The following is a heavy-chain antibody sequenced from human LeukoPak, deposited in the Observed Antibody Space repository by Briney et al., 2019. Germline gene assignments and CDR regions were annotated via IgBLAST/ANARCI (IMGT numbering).Heavy chain of an antibody. CDR1: GGSISSYY. CDR2: IYYSGSN. CDR3: ARVACSSASCPKRGTFDY. Sequence: SDTLSLTCTVSGGSISSYYWNWIRQPPGQGLEWIGYIYYSGSNNYNPSLESRVTISVHTSRNQFSLNLTSVTAADTAIYYCARVACSSASCPKRGTFDYWGQGTLVTVSS. J-gene: IGHJ4*02. V-gene: IGHV4-59*07. D-gene: IGHD2-2*01.